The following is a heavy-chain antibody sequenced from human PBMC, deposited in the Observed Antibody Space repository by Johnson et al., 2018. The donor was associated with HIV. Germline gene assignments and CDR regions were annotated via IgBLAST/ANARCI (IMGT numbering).Heavy chain of an antibody. CDR3: AKVYGFDYGDYYDAFDI. D-gene: IGHD4-17*01. J-gene: IGHJ3*02. CDR1: GFTFSSYG. Sequence: QVQLVESGGGVVQPGRSLKLSCAASGFTFSSYGMHWVRQAPGKGLEWMALTYYEGINKYYADSVKGRFTISRDNTKNTLYLQMHSLRAEDTAVYYCAKVYGFDYGDYYDAFDIWGQGTMVTVSS. CDR2: TYYEGINK. V-gene: IGHV3-30*18.